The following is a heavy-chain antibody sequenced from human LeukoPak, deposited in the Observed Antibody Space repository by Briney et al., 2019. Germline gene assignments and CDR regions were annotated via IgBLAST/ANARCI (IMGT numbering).Heavy chain of an antibody. CDR2: IIPIFGTA. D-gene: IGHD3-3*01. J-gene: IGHJ4*02. Sequence: ASVKVSCKASGGTFSSYAISWVRQAPGQGLERMGGIIPIFGTANYAQKLQGRVTMTTDTSTSTAYMELRSLRSDDTAVYYCARGMDFWSGYYDDDYWGQGTLVTVSS. V-gene: IGHV1-69*05. CDR3: ARGMDFWSGYYDDDY. CDR1: GGTFSSYA.